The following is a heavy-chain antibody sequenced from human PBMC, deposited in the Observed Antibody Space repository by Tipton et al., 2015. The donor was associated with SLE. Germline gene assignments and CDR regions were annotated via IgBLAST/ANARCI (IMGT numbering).Heavy chain of an antibody. Sequence: SLRLSCAASGFTFRNYAMNWVRQAPGKGLEWVAVIWYDGSNKYYADSVKGRFTISRDNSKNTLYLQMNSLRAEDTAVYYCAKALVGATNDYFGMAVWGQGTTVTVSS. CDR2: IWYDGSNK. CDR1: GFTFRNYA. D-gene: IGHD1-26*01. CDR3: AKALVGATNDYFGMAV. J-gene: IGHJ6*02. V-gene: IGHV3-33*06.